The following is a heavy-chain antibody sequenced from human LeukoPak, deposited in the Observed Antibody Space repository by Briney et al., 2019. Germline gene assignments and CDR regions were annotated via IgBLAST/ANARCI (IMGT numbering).Heavy chain of an antibody. D-gene: IGHD3-10*01. CDR1: GGSISSSVYY. J-gene: IGHJ4*02. CDR3: ARAASPYYYGSGSYYSRFDY. V-gene: IGHV4-39*01. Sequence: SETLSLTCSVSGGSISSSVYYWGWIRQPPGKGLEWIGSIYYSGSTYYNPSLKSRVTISVDTSKNQFSLQLNSVTPEDTAVYYCARAASPYYYGSGSYYSRFDYWGQGTLVTVSS. CDR2: IYYSGST.